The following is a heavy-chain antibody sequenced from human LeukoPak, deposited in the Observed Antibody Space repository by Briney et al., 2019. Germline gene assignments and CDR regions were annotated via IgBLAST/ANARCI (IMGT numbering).Heavy chain of an antibody. CDR1: GFTFSSYA. D-gene: IGHD3-22*01. CDR3: ARGGLYYYDSSGN. Sequence: GGSLRLSCAASGFTFSSYAMHWVRQAPGKGLEYVSAISSNGGSTYYANSVKGRFTISRDNSKNTPYLQMGSLRAEDMAVYYCARGGLYYYDSSGNWGQGTLVTVSS. V-gene: IGHV3-64*01. CDR2: ISSNGGST. J-gene: IGHJ4*02.